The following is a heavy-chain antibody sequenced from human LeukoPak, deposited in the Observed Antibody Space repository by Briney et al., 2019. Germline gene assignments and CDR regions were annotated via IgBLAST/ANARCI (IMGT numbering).Heavy chain of an antibody. J-gene: IGHJ2*01. Sequence: SETLSLTCTVSGGSISSYYWSWIRQPPGKGLEWIGYIYYSGSTNYNPSLKSRVTISVDTSKNQFSLKLSSVTAADTAVYYCARDDDMTGYWYFDLWGRGTLVTVSS. CDR2: IYYSGST. D-gene: IGHD3-9*01. V-gene: IGHV4-59*01. CDR1: GGSISSYY. CDR3: ARDDDMTGYWYFDL.